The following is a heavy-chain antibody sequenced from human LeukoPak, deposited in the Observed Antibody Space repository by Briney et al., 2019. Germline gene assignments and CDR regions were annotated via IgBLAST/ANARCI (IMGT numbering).Heavy chain of an antibody. D-gene: IGHD2-21*01. CDR1: GYSFTSYW. Sequence: GESLKISCKGSGYSFTSYWIGWVRQMPGKGLEWMGIIYPGDSDTRYSPSFQGQVTISADKSISTAYLQWSSLKASDTAMYYCARPSAYCGGGCYPDAFDIWGQGTMVTVSS. V-gene: IGHV5-51*01. CDR3: ARPSAYCGGGCYPDAFDI. CDR2: IYPGDSDT. J-gene: IGHJ3*02.